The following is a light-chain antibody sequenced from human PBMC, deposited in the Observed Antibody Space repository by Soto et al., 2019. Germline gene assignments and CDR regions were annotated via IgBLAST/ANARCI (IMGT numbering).Light chain of an antibody. CDR1: QSVNSSY. CDR2: GAS. Sequence: EIVLTQSPGTLSLSPGERVTLSCRASQSVNSSYLAWYQHKPGQAPRLRIYGASTRATGIPDRFSGSGSGTDFTLIIARLEPGDFAVYYCQQYGNSPQTFGQGTKVDIK. V-gene: IGKV3-20*01. J-gene: IGKJ1*01. CDR3: QQYGNSPQT.